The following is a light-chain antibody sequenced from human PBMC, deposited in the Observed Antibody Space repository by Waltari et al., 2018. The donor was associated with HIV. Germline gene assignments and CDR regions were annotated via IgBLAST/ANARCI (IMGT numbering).Light chain of an antibody. CDR3: QQAYKGLT. V-gene: IGKV1-39*01. J-gene: IGKJ3*01. CDR2: AAS. Sequence: DIQMTQSPSSLSASLGDRVIITCRASETISTYLNWYQQRPGRAPNLLIYAASTFQSGVPSRFSGSGSGTDFTLTINSLQPEDFAIYFCQQAYKGLTFGPGTKVDV. CDR1: ETISTY.